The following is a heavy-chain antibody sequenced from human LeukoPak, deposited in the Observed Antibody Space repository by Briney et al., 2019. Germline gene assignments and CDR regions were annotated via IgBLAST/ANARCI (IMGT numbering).Heavy chain of an antibody. D-gene: IGHD3/OR15-3a*01. Sequence: GGSLRLSCAASGFTFSSYAMSWVRQAPGKGLEWVSAISGSDVDTYYADSVKGRFTISRDNSKDTLYLQMNSLRAEDSAVYYCAKTRSDFWTHFDYWGQGTLVTVSS. CDR2: ISGSDVDT. CDR3: AKTRSDFWTHFDY. V-gene: IGHV3-23*01. J-gene: IGHJ4*02. CDR1: GFTFSSYA.